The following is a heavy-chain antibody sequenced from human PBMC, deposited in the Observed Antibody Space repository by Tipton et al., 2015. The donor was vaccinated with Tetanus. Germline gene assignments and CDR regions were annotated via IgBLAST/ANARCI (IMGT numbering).Heavy chain of an antibody. D-gene: IGHD1-7*01. Sequence: TLSLTCAVYGGSFSGYYWSWIRQPPGQGLEWVGEINHSGSTNSNPSPKSRATIAVDTSKNQFSLKLSSETAADTGMYFCARGEGRTGTILRGKVYYYVDGMDVWGQGTTVAVSS. CDR2: INHSGST. V-gene: IGHV4-34*01. CDR1: GGSFSGYY. J-gene: IGHJ6*02. CDR3: ARGEGRTGTILRGKVYYYVDGMDV.